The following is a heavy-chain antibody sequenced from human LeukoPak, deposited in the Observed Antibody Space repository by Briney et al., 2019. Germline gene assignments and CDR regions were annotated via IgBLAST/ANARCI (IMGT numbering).Heavy chain of an antibody. CDR2: INHSGST. Sequence: PSETPSLTCAVYGGSFSGYYWSWIRQPPGRGLEWIGGINHSGSTNYNPSLKSRVTISVDTSKNQFSLKLSSVTAADTAVYYCARSRDYYGSGSYRWGPSPFDYWGQGTLVTVSS. D-gene: IGHD3-10*01. CDR1: GGSFSGYY. J-gene: IGHJ4*02. CDR3: ARSRDYYGSGSYRWGPSPFDY. V-gene: IGHV4-34*01.